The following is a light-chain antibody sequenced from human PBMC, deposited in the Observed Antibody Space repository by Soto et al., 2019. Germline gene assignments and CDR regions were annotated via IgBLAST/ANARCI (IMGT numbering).Light chain of an antibody. Sequence: EIVMTQSPATLSVSPGERATLSCRASQSVSSNLAWYQQKPGQAPRLLIYGASTRATGIPARFSGSGSGTEFTPTIRSLQSEDFAVYYCQQYNNWPPPLTFGGGTKVEIK. CDR1: QSVSSN. J-gene: IGKJ4*01. CDR2: GAS. CDR3: QQYNNWPPPLT. V-gene: IGKV3-15*01.